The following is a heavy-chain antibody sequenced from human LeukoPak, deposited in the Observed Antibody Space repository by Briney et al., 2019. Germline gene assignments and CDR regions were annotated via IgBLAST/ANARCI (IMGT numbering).Heavy chain of an antibody. V-gene: IGHV4-59*01. J-gene: IGHJ4*02. Sequence: PSETLSLICTVSGGSISTYYWTWIRQSPGKRLEWIGYIHHSGSTNHNPSLKSRVTMSIDTSANHFSLELSSVTAADTAVYYCARGSGSSPDFDYWGRGTLVTVSS. CDR1: GGSISTYY. D-gene: IGHD6-13*01. CDR3: ARGSGSSPDFDY. CDR2: IHHSGST.